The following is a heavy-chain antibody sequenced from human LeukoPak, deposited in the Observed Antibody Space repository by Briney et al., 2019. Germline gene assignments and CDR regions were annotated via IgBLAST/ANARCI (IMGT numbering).Heavy chain of an antibody. V-gene: IGHV3-23*05. CDR3: ATYRQVLLPFES. CDR1: GFTFSSYG. Sequence: GGSLRLSCAASGFTFSSYGMSWVRQAPGKGLEWVSAIETGGASTYYADSVKGRFSISRDNLKNTLYLQMNSLRAEDTAVYYCATYRQVLLPFESWGQGTLVTVSS. CDR2: IETGGAST. J-gene: IGHJ4*02. D-gene: IGHD2-8*02.